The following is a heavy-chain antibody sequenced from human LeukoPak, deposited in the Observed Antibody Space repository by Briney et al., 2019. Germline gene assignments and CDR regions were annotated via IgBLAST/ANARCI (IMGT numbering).Heavy chain of an antibody. J-gene: IGHJ4*02. D-gene: IGHD2-15*01. CDR2: IKQEGSEK. V-gene: IGHV3-7*01. CDR3: ARGRISFV. Sequence: GGSLILSCAASRFTSSSHWMSWVRQAPGNGLESVAHIKQEGSEKYYVDSVKGRFTISRDNAKNSLYLQMNSLRVEETVVYYCARGRISFVWGQGTLVTVSS. CDR1: RFTSSSHW.